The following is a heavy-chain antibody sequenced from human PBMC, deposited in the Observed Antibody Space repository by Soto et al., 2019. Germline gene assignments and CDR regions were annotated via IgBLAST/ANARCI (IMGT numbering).Heavy chain of an antibody. D-gene: IGHD2-8*01. Sequence: GGSLRLSCAASGFIFGNHGMTWVRQAPGRALEWVSTINANAIDTHYADSVKGRFTISRDNSKSTLDLQMNSLRAEDTAIYYCASWVSAHFDFWGPGTLVTVSS. CDR1: GFIFGNHG. CDR2: INANAIDT. CDR3: ASWVSAHFDF. V-gene: IGHV3-23*01. J-gene: IGHJ4*02.